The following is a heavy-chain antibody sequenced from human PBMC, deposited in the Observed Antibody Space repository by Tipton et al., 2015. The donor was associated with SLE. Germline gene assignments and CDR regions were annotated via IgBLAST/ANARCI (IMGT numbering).Heavy chain of an antibody. CDR1: GGSIGSSSYY. CDR3: ARDAAYGMDV. D-gene: IGHD6-25*01. CDR2: LFYSGST. J-gene: IGHJ6*02. Sequence: TLSLTCTVSGGSIGSSSYYWGWIRQPPEKGLEWIGSLFYSGSTYYNPSLKSRVTISVDTSKNQFSLKLSSVTAADTAVYYCARDAAYGMDVWGQGTTVTVSS. V-gene: IGHV4-39*07.